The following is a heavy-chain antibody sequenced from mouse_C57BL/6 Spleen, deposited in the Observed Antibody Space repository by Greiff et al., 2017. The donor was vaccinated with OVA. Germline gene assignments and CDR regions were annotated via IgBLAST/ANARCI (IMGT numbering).Heavy chain of an antibody. CDR1: GFSLTSYA. J-gene: IGHJ1*03. CDR3: ASSYYYGSSERYFDV. D-gene: IGHD1-1*01. Sequence: VMLVESGPGLVAPSQSLSITCTVSGFSLTSYAISWVRQPPGKGLEWLGVIWTGGGTNYNSALKSRLSISKDNSKSQVFLKMNSLQTDDTARYYGASSYYYGSSERYFDVWGTGTTVTVSS. V-gene: IGHV2-9-1*01. CDR2: IWTGGGT.